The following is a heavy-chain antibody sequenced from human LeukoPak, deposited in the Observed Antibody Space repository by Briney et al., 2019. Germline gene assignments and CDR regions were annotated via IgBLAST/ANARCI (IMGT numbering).Heavy chain of an antibody. CDR3: ARDTLNGPFVISLDL. CDR2: ISSDGNTE. CDR1: GFSFSSYE. D-gene: IGHD3-9*01. J-gene: IGHJ4*02. V-gene: IGHV3-48*03. Sequence: GGSLRLSCAASGFSFSSYEMNWVRQAPGKGLEWVSYISSDGNTEYHVDAPRGRFTMSRDNAKNSLFLQINSLRVEDTAVYYCARDTLNGPFVISLDLWGQGALVTVSS.